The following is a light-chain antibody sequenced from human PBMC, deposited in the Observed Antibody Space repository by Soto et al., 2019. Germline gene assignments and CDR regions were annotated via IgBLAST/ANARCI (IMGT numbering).Light chain of an antibody. CDR3: QLYGNSSYT. CDR2: GAS. J-gene: IGKJ2*01. CDR1: QSVISYY. Sequence: EIVLSQSPGTLSLSPGERATLSCRASQSVISYYLAWYQQKPGQAPRLLIYGASRRATDIPDRFSGSGSATDFTLTISRLEPEDFAVYYCQLYGNSSYTFGQGTKLEIK. V-gene: IGKV3-20*01.